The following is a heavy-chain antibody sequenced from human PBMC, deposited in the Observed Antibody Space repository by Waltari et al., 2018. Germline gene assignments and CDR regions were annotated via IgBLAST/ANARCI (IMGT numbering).Heavy chain of an antibody. J-gene: IGHJ4*02. CDR1: GLPVSSSW. V-gene: IGHV3-7*01. CDR2: IKTDGSET. Sequence: EVQVVESGGGLVQPGGSVRLSCAASGLPVSSSWMTWVRQAPGKGLEWVANIKTDGSETYYVDSVKGRFTISRDNTKNSLYLQMSSLRAEDTAVYYCAIGGVETSWYWRYWGQGTLVTVSS. CDR3: AIGGVETSWYWRY. D-gene: IGHD6-13*01.